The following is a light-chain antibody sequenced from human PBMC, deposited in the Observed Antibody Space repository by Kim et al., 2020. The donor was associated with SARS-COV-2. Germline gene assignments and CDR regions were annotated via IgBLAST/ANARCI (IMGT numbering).Light chain of an antibody. CDR2: SDN. CDR1: RSNIASNT. V-gene: IGLV1-44*01. CDR3: AAWDDSLNACV. Sequence: GRRVTISCSGSRSNIASNTVHWYQQVPGTAPKLLFYSDNQRPSAVPDRFSASKSGTSASLAIRGLQPEDEADYYCAAWDDSLNACVFGTGTKVTVL. J-gene: IGLJ1*01.